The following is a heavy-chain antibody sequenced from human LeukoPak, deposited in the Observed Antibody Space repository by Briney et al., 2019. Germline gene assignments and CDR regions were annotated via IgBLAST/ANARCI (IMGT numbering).Heavy chain of an antibody. CDR2: IYTSGST. J-gene: IGHJ6*03. CDR3: ARNRRDYDFWSGYNYYMDV. V-gene: IGHV4-4*09. D-gene: IGHD3-3*01. CDR1: GGSISSYY. Sequence: SETLSLTCTVSGGSISSYYWSWIRQPPGKGLEWIGYIYTSGSTNYNPSLKSRVTISVDTSKNQFSLKLSSVTAADTAVCYCARNRRDYDFWSGYNYYMDVRGKGTTVTVSS.